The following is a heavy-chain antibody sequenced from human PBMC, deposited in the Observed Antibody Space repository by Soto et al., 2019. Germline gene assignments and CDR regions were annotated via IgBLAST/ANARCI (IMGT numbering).Heavy chain of an antibody. V-gene: IGHV1-69*05. CDR2: IIPIFGTA. Sequence: GASVKVSCKASGGTFSSYAISWVRQAPGQGLEWMGGIIPIFGTANYAQKLQGRVTMTTDTSTSTAYMELRSLRSDDTAVYYCAREGSGSSDYYYYGMDVWGQGTTVTVSS. CDR3: AREGSGSSDYYYYGMDV. J-gene: IGHJ6*02. CDR1: GGTFSSYA. D-gene: IGHD1-26*01.